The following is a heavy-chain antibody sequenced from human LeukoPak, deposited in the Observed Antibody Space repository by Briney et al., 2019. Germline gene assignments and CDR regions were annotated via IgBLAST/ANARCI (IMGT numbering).Heavy chain of an antibody. CDR1: GFTFSSYA. CDR3: AKAVRGYSSSSDY. J-gene: IGHJ4*02. V-gene: IGHV3-23*01. Sequence: QPGGSLRLSCAASGFTFSSYAMSWVRQAPGKGLEWVSVVSGSGGSTYYADSVKGRFTISRDNSKNTLYLQMNSLRAEETAVYYCAKAVRGYSSSSDYWGQGTLVTVSS. D-gene: IGHD6-13*01. CDR2: VSGSGGST.